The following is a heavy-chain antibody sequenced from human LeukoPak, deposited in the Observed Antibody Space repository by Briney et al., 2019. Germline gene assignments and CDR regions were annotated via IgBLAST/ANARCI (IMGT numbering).Heavy chain of an antibody. Sequence: GGSLRLSCAASGFTFSSYWMSWVRQAPGKGLEWVANIKQDGSEKYYVDSVKGRFTISRDNAKNSLYLQMNSLRAEDTALYYCARQTAMAKYYYYGMDVWGQGTTVTVSS. J-gene: IGHJ6*02. D-gene: IGHD5-18*01. CDR1: GFTFSSYW. CDR2: IKQDGSEK. V-gene: IGHV3-7*03. CDR3: ARQTAMAKYYYYGMDV.